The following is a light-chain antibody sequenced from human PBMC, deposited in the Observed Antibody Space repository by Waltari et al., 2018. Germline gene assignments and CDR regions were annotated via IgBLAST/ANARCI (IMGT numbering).Light chain of an antibody. CDR2: EVF. Sequence: QSALPQPASLSVTPGQSLTISCSGPTSDVGSYDLVSWYQQHPGQAPKLLICEVFKRPPDTSSRFSGAKSGSTASLTISGLQPEDEADYYCCSYAGRGTYVFGSGTKVTVL. V-gene: IGLV2-23*02. CDR1: TSDVGSYDL. CDR3: CSYAGRGTYV. J-gene: IGLJ1*01.